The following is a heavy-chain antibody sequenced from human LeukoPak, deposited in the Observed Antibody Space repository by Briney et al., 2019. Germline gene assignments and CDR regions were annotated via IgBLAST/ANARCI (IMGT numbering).Heavy chain of an antibody. V-gene: IGHV3-21*01. D-gene: IGHD5-12*01. Sequence: GGSLRLSCAASGFTFSSYSMNWVRQAPGKGLEWVSSISSSSSYIYYADSVKGRFTISRDNAKSSLYLQMNSLRAEDTAVYYCARPTGGYSGYDTGFWGQGTLVTVSS. J-gene: IGHJ4*02. CDR2: ISSSSSYI. CDR1: GFTFSSYS. CDR3: ARPTGGYSGYDTGF.